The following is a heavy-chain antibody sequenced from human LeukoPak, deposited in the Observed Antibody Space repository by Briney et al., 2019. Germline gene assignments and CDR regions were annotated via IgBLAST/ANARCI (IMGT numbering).Heavy chain of an antibody. CDR1: GFTFSSYS. V-gene: IGHV3-21*01. J-gene: IGHJ4*02. Sequence: KAGGSLRLSCAASGFTFSSYSMNWVRQAPGKGLEWVSSISSSSSYIYYADSVKGRFTISRDNAKNSLYLQMNSLRAEDTAVYYCARDKGAPEAVVVITTVCFDYWGQGTLVTVSS. CDR2: ISSSSSYI. D-gene: IGHD3-22*01. CDR3: ARDKGAPEAVVVITTVCFDY.